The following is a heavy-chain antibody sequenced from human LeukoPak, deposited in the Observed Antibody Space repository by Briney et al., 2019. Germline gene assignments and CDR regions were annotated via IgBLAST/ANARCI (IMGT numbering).Heavy chain of an antibody. D-gene: IGHD3-10*01. J-gene: IGHJ4*02. CDR3: ATAGRRFGEYPF. V-gene: IGHV1-24*01. Sequence: ASVKVSCKVSGYTLTELSMHWVRQAPGKGLEWMGGFDPEDGETIYAQKFQGRVTMTEDTSTDTAYMELSSLRSEDTAVYYCATAGRRFGEYPFWGQGTLVTVSS. CDR1: GYTLTELS. CDR2: FDPEDGET.